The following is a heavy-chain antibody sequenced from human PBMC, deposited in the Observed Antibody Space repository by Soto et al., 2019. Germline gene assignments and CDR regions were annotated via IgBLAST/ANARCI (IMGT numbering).Heavy chain of an antibody. CDR2: MNPNSGNT. CDR1: GYTFTSYD. D-gene: IGHD4-17*01. V-gene: IGHV1-8*01. Sequence: ASVKVSCKASGYTFTSYDINWVRQATGQGLEWMGWMNPNSGNTCYAQKFQGRVTMTRNTSISTAYMELSSLRSEDTAVYYCAVGYYGDYLYYYYYYYMDVWGKGTTVTVSS. J-gene: IGHJ6*03. CDR3: AVGYYGDYLYYYYYYYMDV.